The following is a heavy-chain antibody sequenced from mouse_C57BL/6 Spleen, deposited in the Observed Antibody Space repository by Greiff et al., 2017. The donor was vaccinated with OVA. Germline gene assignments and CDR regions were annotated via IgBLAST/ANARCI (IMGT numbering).Heavy chain of an antibody. CDR1: GYAFSSSW. D-gene: IGHD2-3*01. Sequence: QVQLQQSGPELVKPGASVKISCKASGYAFSSSWMNWVKQRPGQGLEWIGRIYPGDGDTNYNGKFKGKATLTADKSSSTAYMQLSSLTSEDSAVYFCARSADGYYADYWGQGTTLTVSS. CDR3: ARSADGYYADY. J-gene: IGHJ2*01. CDR2: IYPGDGDT. V-gene: IGHV1-82*01.